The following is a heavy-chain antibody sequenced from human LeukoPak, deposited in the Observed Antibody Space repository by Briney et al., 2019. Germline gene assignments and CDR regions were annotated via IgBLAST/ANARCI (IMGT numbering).Heavy chain of an antibody. CDR1: GGSLSGYY. J-gene: IGHJ5*02. V-gene: IGHV4-34*01. Sequence: SETLSLTCAVYGGSLSGYYWNWIRQPPGKGLVWIGDINHSGYTNYIPSLKSRVTISVDTSKNIFSLKLSSVTAADTAVYYCARALGDPWGQGTLVTVSS. CDR3: ARALGDP. CDR2: INHSGYT. D-gene: IGHD3-16*02.